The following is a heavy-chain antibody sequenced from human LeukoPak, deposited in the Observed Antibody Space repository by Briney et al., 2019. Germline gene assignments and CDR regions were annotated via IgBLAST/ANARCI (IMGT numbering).Heavy chain of an antibody. J-gene: IGHJ4*02. CDR3: ASDRGGIRVGAPSHFDN. CDR1: GGSISSGSYY. CDR2: IYITGST. D-gene: IGHD1-26*01. V-gene: IGHV4-61*02. Sequence: SETLSLTCTVSGGSISSGSYYWSWIRQPAGKGLEWIGRIYITGSTIYNPSLKSRVTISVDTSKNQFSLKLNSVTAADTAVYYCASDRGGIRVGAPSHFDNWGQGILVTVSS.